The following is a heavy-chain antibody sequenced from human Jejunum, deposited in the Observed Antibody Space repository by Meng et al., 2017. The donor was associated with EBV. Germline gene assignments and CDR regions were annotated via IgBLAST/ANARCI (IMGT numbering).Heavy chain of an antibody. CDR3: ARGNGYSFKV. J-gene: IGHJ4*02. D-gene: IGHD5-18*01. CDR1: GFTFSDYG. CDR2: ITHDGTYK. Sequence: VVLGGVWGGCVQAGGSLGLSCAASGFTFSDYGMYWVRQAPGKGLEWLAVITHDGTYKYYGDSVKGRFTISRDNSKNTLYVQMKSLSAEDTAVYYCARGNGYSFKVWGQGTLVTVSS. V-gene: IGHV3-30*03.